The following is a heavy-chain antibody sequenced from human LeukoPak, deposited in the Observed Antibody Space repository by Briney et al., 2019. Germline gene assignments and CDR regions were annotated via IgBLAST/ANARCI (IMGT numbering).Heavy chain of an antibody. V-gene: IGHV3-9*01. CDR3: AKDEAAGPTAPPYYYYGMDV. D-gene: IGHD6-13*01. Sequence: PGRSLRLSCAASGFTFDDYAMHWVRQAPGKGLEWVSGISWNSGSIGYADSVKGRFTISRDNAKNSLYLQMNSLRAEDTALYYCAKDEAAGPTAPPYYYYGMDVWGQGTTVTVSS. CDR2: ISWNSGSI. J-gene: IGHJ6*02. CDR1: GFTFDDYA.